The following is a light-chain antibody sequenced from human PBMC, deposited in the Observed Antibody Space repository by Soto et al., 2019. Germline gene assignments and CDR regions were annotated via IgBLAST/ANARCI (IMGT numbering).Light chain of an antibody. CDR3: SSYTTSNTRYV. Sequence: QSALTQPASVSESPGQSITISCTGTSSDVGGYRYVSWYQQHPGKAPKLMIYEVSNRPSGVSNRFSGSKSGNTASLTISGLQAEDEADYYRSSYTTSNTRYVFGTGTKVTVL. CDR1: SSDVGGYRY. V-gene: IGLV2-14*01. J-gene: IGLJ1*01. CDR2: EVS.